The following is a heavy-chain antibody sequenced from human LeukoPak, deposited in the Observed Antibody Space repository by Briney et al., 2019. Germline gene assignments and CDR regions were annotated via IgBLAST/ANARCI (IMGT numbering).Heavy chain of an antibody. CDR3: VREGPNLFEY. D-gene: IGHD5-24*01. CDR2: INQDASRK. V-gene: IGHV3-7*03. J-gene: IGHJ4*02. CDR1: GFNFNNYW. Sequence: GGSLRLSCAASGFNFNNYWMSWLRQAPGKGLEWVANINQDASRKYYAGSVTGRFSVSRDNAQNSLHLQMDSLRAEDTAVYYCVREGPNLFEYWGQGTLVTVSS.